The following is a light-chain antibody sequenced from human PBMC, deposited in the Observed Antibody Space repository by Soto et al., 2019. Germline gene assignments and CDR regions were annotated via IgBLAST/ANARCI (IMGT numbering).Light chain of an antibody. CDR2: SNN. J-gene: IGLJ3*02. V-gene: IGLV1-47*02. CDR1: SSNIGSNY. Sequence: QSVLTQPPSASGTPGQRVTISCSGSSSNIGSNYVYWYQQLPGTAPKLLIYSNNQRPSGVPDRFSGSKSGTSASLAISGLRPEDEADYYCAAWDDSLSVWVFGGGTKLTVL. CDR3: AAWDDSLSVWV.